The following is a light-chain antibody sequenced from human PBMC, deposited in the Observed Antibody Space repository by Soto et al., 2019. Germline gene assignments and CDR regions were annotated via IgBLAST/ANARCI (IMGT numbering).Light chain of an antibody. V-gene: IGKV1-5*03. CDR2: KTS. Sequence: DIQMTQSPSTLSASVGDRVTITCRASQTISSWLAWYQQKPGKAPKLPIYKTSSLDSGVPSRFSGSGSGTEFTLTISGLQADDFATYYCQQYDSYSGTFGQGTKVDIK. CDR3: QQYDSYSGT. J-gene: IGKJ1*01. CDR1: QTISSW.